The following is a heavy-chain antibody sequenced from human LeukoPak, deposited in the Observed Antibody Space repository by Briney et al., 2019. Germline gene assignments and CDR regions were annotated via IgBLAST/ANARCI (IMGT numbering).Heavy chain of an antibody. CDR1: GFTFIGYW. CDR2: INSDGYSI. CDR3: TRAGYSSGFDS. V-gene: IGHV3-74*03. Sequence: GGSLRLSCAASGFTFIGYWMHWVRQAPGKGLVWVSRINSDGYSITYADSVKGRFTISRDNAKNTLYLQMNSLIAEDTAVYFCTRAGYSSGFDSWGQGTLVTVSS. D-gene: IGHD6-19*01. J-gene: IGHJ5*01.